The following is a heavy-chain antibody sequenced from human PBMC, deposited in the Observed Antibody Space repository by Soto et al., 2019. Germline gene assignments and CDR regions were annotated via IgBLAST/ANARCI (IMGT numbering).Heavy chain of an antibody. J-gene: IGHJ5*02. CDR3: ARSAHIVVVAAAITSGWFDP. CDR2: INPSDGST. CDR1: GYTFTSYY. D-gene: IGHD2-2*02. Sequence: ASVKVSCKASGYTFTSYYMYWVRQAPGQGLEWMGIINPSDGSTTYAQKFQGRVTMTRDTSTSTVYMQLSSLRSEDTAVYFCARSAHIVVVAAAITSGWFDPWGPGTLVTVCS. V-gene: IGHV1-46*01.